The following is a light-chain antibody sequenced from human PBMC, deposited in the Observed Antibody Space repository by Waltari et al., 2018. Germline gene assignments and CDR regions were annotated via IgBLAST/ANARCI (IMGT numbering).Light chain of an antibody. Sequence: DIYLTQSPSSLSAFVGHRVTITGRASQGLVNYLAWCQQKPGEAPKSLIYGSSDLESGVPSRFSGSGSGTDFTLTITSLQPEDFATYYCKQFASYPYTFGGGTKVEIK. CDR1: QGLVNY. CDR2: GSS. CDR3: KQFASYPYT. J-gene: IGKJ4*01. V-gene: IGKV1-16*01.